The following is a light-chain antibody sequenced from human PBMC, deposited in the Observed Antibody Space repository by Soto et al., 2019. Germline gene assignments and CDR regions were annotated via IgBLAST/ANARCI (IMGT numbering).Light chain of an antibody. CDR3: QQHNDCPLT. CDR2: RIS. Sequence: EIVMTQSPATLSVSPGETATLSCRASQSVNTNLAWYQQKAGQAPRLLIYRISTRATGIPARFSGSGSGTEFTLTINSLQSEDFAVYYCQQHNDCPLTFGGGTKAEIK. V-gene: IGKV3-15*01. CDR1: QSVNTN. J-gene: IGKJ4*01.